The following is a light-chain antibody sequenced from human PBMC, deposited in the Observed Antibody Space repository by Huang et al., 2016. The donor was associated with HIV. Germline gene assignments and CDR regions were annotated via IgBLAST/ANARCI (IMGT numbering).Light chain of an antibody. J-gene: IGKJ2*01. CDR1: QSLLRSSGYNY. CDR2: LGS. V-gene: IGKV2-28*01. CDR3: MQGLQTPYT. Sequence: DIVMTQSPLSLPATPGAPAFISCNSSQSLLRSSGYNYLDWYLQTPGQSPQLLIYLGSNRAAGVPDRFSGIGAGTDFTLRISRVEAEDVGVYYCMQGLQTPYTFGQGTNLRSN.